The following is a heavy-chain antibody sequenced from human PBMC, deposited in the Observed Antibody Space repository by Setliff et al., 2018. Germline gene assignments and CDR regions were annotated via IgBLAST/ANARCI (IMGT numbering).Heavy chain of an antibody. V-gene: IGHV4-61*08. J-gene: IGHJ4*02. Sequence: SETLSLTCTVSGGSLSGASIVTWIRQPPGKGLEFIGYVFYSGATKCDPSLKSRVTMSVDTSKNQFSLKLRSVTAADTAMYYCAKGGTYRYFDYWGQGTLVTVS. CDR3: AKGGTYRYFDY. CDR2: VFYSGAT. CDR1: GGSLSGAS.